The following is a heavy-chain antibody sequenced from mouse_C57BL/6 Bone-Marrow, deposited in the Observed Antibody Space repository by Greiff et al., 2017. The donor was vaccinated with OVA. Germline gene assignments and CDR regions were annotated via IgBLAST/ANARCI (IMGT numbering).Heavy chain of an antibody. D-gene: IGHD1-1*01. J-gene: IGHJ1*03. CDR2: ISDGGSYT. V-gene: IGHV5-4*01. CDR1: GFTFSSYA. Sequence: EVQLVESGGGLVKPGGSLKLSCAASGFTFSSYAMSWVRQTPEKRLAWVATISDGGSYTYYPDNVKGRFTISRDNAKNNLYLQMSHLKSEDTAMYYCARALYGSSPSYWYFDVWGTGTTVTVSS. CDR3: ARALYGSSPSYWYFDV.